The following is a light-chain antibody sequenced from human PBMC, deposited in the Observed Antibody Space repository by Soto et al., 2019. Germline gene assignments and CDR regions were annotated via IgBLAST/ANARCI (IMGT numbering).Light chain of an antibody. Sequence: QAVLTQPPSVSAAPGQKVTISCSGSSSNIGNNYVSWYQQLPGTAPKLLIYENNKRPSGIPDRFSGSKSGTSATLGITGLQTGDEADYYCGTWDSSLSEVLFGGGTKLTVL. J-gene: IGLJ2*01. V-gene: IGLV1-51*02. CDR1: SSNIGNNY. CDR2: ENN. CDR3: GTWDSSLSEVL.